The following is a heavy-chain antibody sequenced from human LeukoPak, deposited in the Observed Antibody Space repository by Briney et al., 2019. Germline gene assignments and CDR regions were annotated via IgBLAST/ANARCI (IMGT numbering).Heavy chain of an antibody. J-gene: IGHJ4*02. Sequence: ASVKVSCKASGFTFTSYGISWVRQAPGQGLEWMGWISAYNGNTNYAQKLQGRVTMTTDASTSTAYMELRSLRSDDTAVYYCASGTPYYDSSGYSVFWGQGTLVTVSS. CDR2: ISAYNGNT. V-gene: IGHV1-18*01. CDR1: GFTFTSYG. D-gene: IGHD3-22*01. CDR3: ASGTPYYDSSGYSVF.